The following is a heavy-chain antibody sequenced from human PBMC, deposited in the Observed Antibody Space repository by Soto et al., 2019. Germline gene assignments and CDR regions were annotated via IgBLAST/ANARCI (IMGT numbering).Heavy chain of an antibody. V-gene: IGHV3-23*01. CDR3: AKDHGTTMGPFDY. D-gene: IGHD1-1*01. CDR1: GFTFSNYA. CDR2: FSGSGGST. J-gene: IGHJ4*02. Sequence: EVQLLESGGGLVQPGGSLRLSCAASGFTFSNYAMNWVRQAPGKGLEWVSTFSGSGGSTYYADSVKGRFTISRDNSKNTLYLQMNSLRAEDTAVYYCAKDHGTTMGPFDYWGQGTLVTVSS.